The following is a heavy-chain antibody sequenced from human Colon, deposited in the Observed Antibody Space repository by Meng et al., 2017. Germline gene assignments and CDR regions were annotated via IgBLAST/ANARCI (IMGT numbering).Heavy chain of an antibody. CDR3: AIGPWELDY. CDR1: GASVSSGSHY. V-gene: IGHV4-61*01. J-gene: IGHJ4*02. Sequence: QGQVQEPGPGLVRPSDTLSLTCTVSGASVSSGSHYWSWIRQPPGKGLEFIAYVDYSGNTNYNPSLKGRVTTSIDMSKSQFSLKVSSVTAADTAVYYCAIGPWELDYWGQGLLVTVSS. CDR2: VDYSGNT. D-gene: IGHD1-26*01.